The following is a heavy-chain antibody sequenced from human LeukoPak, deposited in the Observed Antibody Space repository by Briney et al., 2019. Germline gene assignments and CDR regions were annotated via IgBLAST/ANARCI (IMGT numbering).Heavy chain of an antibody. CDR3: ARHAYCGGDCYLYYFDY. V-gene: IGHV1-18*01. CDR1: GYTFTSYG. CDR2: ISAYNGNT. J-gene: IGHJ4*02. D-gene: IGHD2-21*02. Sequence: ASVKVSCKASGYTFTSYGISWVRQAPGQGGEGMGWISAYNGNTNYAQKLQGRVTMTTDTSTSTAYMELRSLRSDDTAVYYCARHAYCGGDCYLYYFDYWGQGTLVTVSS.